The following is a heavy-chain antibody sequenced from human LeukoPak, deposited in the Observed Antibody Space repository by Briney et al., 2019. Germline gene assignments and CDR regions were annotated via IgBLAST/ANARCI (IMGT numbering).Heavy chain of an antibody. CDR1: GFTFSNYW. CDR2: ISGDGAAT. J-gene: IGHJ4*02. V-gene: IGHV3-23*01. CDR3: ARESELGRDGYNLGY. D-gene: IGHD5-24*01. Sequence: GGSLRLSCAASGFTFSNYWMTWVRQAPGKGLEWVSLISGDGAATYYADSVKGRFTISRDNSKNTLYLQMNSLRAEDTAVYYCARESELGRDGYNLGYWGQGTLVTVSS.